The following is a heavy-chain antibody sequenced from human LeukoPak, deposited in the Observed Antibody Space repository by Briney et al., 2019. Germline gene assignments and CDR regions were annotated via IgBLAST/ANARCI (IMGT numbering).Heavy chain of an antibody. J-gene: IGHJ4*02. V-gene: IGHV3-23*01. D-gene: IGHD2-2*01. Sequence: GGSLRLSCAASGFTFSSYAMSWVRQAPGKGLEWVSAISGSGGSTYYADSVKGRFTISRDNSKNTLYLQMNSLRAEDTAVYYCAKDLSRSTGRRTLDYWGQGTLVTVSS. CDR2: ISGSGGST. CDR1: GFTFSSYA. CDR3: AKDLSRSTGRRTLDY.